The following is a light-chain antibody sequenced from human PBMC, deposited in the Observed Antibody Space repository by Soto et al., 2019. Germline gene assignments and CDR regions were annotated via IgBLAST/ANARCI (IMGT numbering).Light chain of an antibody. CDR1: QSITTY. CDR2: AAS. J-gene: IGKJ5*01. CDR3: QQSHSTPFT. Sequence: DIQMTHSPSSLSASVGDRVTITFRASQSITTYLNWYQLKPGKAPKLLIYAASSLQGGVPSRFSCSGSGTEFTLTISSLQPEDFASYCCQQSHSTPFTFGQGTRLEIK. V-gene: IGKV1-39*01.